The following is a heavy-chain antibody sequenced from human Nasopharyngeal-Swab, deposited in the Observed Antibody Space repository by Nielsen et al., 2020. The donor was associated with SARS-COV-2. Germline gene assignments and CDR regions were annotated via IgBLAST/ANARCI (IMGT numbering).Heavy chain of an antibody. CDR3: AKDEEPRGWYGGHDAFDI. CDR1: GFTFSSYA. D-gene: IGHD6-19*01. V-gene: IGHV3-23*01. CDR2: ISGSGGST. Sequence: GGSLRLSCAASGFTFSSYAMSWVRQAPGKGLEWVSAISGSGGSTYYADSVKGRFTISRDNSKNTLYLQMNSLRAEDTAVYYCAKDEEPRGWYGGHDAFDIWGQGTMVTVSS. J-gene: IGHJ3*02.